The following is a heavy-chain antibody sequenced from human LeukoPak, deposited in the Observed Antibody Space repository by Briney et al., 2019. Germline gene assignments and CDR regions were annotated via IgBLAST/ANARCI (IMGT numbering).Heavy chain of an antibody. Sequence: ASVKVSCKASGYTLTSYDINWVRQATGQGLEWMGWMNPNSGNTGYAQKFQGRVTMTRNTSISTAYMELSSLRSEDTAVYYCAGGGPSSSWSYYYYYYGMDVWGQGTTVTVSS. CDR3: AGGGPSSSWSYYYYYYGMDV. J-gene: IGHJ6*02. V-gene: IGHV1-8*01. D-gene: IGHD6-13*01. CDR2: MNPNSGNT. CDR1: GYTLTSYD.